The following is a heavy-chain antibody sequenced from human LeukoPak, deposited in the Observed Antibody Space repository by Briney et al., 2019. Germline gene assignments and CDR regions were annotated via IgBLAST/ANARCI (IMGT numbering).Heavy chain of an antibody. CDR1: GFTFSSYA. J-gene: IGHJ4*02. CDR3: ARAVVYGDYQIFDY. Sequence: PGGSLRLSCAASGFTFSSYAMSWVRQAPGKGLEWVANIKQDGSEKYYVDSVKGRFTISRDNAKNSLYLQMNSLKAEDTAVYYCARAVVYGDYQIFDYWGQGTLVTVSS. V-gene: IGHV3-7*01. D-gene: IGHD4-17*01. CDR2: IKQDGSEK.